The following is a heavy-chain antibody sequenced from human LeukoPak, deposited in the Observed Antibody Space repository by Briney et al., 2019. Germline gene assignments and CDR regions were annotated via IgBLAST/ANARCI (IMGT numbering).Heavy chain of an antibody. CDR3: AGSLGYCTSNVCYLKY. V-gene: IGHV1-18*01. Sequence: GASVKVSCKASGYTFSVYGITWVRQVAGQGLEWMGWISAQHGQTEYAPNSQDRVTMTTDTYTNTAYMELRSLRSGDTAVYYCAGSLGYCTSNVCYLKYWGQGTLVTVSS. D-gene: IGHD2-8*01. CDR1: GYTFSVYG. J-gene: IGHJ4*02. CDR2: ISAQHGQT.